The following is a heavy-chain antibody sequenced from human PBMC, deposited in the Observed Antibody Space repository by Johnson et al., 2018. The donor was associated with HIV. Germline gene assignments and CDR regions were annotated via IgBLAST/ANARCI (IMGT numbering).Heavy chain of an antibody. Sequence: QVQLVESGGGVVQPERSLRLSCAASGFTFSSSGMLWVRQAPGKGLEWVAFIRYDGSNKYYSDSVKGRFTISRDNAKNSLYLQMNSLRAEDTAVYFCVRDRGTVVIWSDAFDIWGQGTMVTVSS. V-gene: IGHV3-33*01. CDR3: VRDRGTVVIWSDAFDI. D-gene: IGHD3-22*01. CDR1: GFTFSSSG. J-gene: IGHJ3*02. CDR2: IRYDGSNK.